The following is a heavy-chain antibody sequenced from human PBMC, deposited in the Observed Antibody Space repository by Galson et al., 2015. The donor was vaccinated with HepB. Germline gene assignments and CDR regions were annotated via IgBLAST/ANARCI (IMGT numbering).Heavy chain of an antibody. V-gene: IGHV5-10-1*01. Sequence: QSGAEVKKPGESLRISCKGSGYTFTAFWITWVRQIPGKGLEWMGRIDPSDSYTDYSPSFQGHVSMSVDKSSTTAYLQWSSLKASDTAVYYCARADWTMVDPYYLDYWGQGTLVTVAS. CDR3: ARADWTMVDPYYLDY. D-gene: IGHD4/OR15-4a*01. CDR1: GYTFTAFW. J-gene: IGHJ4*02. CDR2: IDPSDSYT.